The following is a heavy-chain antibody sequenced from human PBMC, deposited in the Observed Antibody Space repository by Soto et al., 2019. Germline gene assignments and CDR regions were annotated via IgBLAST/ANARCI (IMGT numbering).Heavy chain of an antibody. CDR3: AKSLSTAVNYGLDV. J-gene: IGHJ6*02. V-gene: IGHV3-23*01. CDR2: ISDDGDST. CDR1: GFTFSDNA. Sequence: EVQLLESGGGLVQPGGSLRLSCGASGFTFSDNAMTWVRQAPGKGLEWVSSISDDGDSTYYAASVKGRFAVSRDNSKHTLFLHMNSLGAEDTAVYYCAKSLSTAVNYGLDVWGQGTSVTVSS. D-gene: IGHD2-2*01.